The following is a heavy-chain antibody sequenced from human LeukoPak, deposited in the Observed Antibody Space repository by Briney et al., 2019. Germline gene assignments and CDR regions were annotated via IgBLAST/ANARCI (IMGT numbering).Heavy chain of an antibody. CDR2: ISYDGSNK. D-gene: IGHD6-13*01. J-gene: IGHJ4*02. CDR3: AREGIAAAEYYFDY. CDR1: GFTFSSYA. V-gene: IGHV3-30-3*01. Sequence: PGGSLRLSCAASGFTFSSYAMHWVRQAPGKGLEWVAVISYDGSNKYYADSVKGRFTISRDNSKNTLYLQMNSLRAEDTAVYYCAREGIAAAEYYFDYWGRGTLVTVSS.